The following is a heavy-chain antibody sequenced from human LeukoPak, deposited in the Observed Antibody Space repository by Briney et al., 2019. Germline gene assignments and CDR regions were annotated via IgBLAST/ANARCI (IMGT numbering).Heavy chain of an antibody. V-gene: IGHV3-23*01. CDR2: IKSDGKT. CDR3: AKCRVETYSSGWCNWLDP. J-gene: IGHJ5*02. D-gene: IGHD6-19*01. Sequence: PGGSLRLSCAASGFTFNTYAMSWVRQAPGMGLEWVSAIKSDGKTHYADSVKGRFTISRDNSKNTLSLQMNSLRAEDTALYYCAKCRVETYSSGWCNWLDPWGQGTQATVSS. CDR1: GFTFNTYA.